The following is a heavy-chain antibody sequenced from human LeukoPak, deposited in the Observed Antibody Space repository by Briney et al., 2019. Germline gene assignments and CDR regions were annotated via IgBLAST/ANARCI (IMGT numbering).Heavy chain of an antibody. Sequence: ASVKVSCKASGYTFTSYYMYWVRQAPGQGLEWMGIINPSGGSTSYAQKFQGRVTMTRDTSTSTVYMELSSLRSEDTAVYYCARVGDPYYYDSSGYGGDYFDYWGQGTLVTVSS. CDR1: GYTFTSYY. D-gene: IGHD3-22*01. CDR2: INPSGGST. V-gene: IGHV1-46*01. J-gene: IGHJ4*02. CDR3: ARVGDPYYYDSSGYGGDYFDY.